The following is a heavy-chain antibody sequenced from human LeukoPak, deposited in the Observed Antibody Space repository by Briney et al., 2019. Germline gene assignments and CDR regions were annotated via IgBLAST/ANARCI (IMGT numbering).Heavy chain of an antibody. CDR2: ISGSGGST. CDR3: ALFTREYSSSPPPI. V-gene: IGHV3-23*01. J-gene: IGHJ4*02. D-gene: IGHD6-6*01. Sequence: PGGSLRLSCAASGFTFSSYAMSWVRQAPGEGLEWVSAISGSGGSTYYADSVKGRFTISRDNSKNTLYLQMNSLRAEDTAVYYCALFTREYSSSPPPIWGQGTLVTVSS. CDR1: GFTFSSYA.